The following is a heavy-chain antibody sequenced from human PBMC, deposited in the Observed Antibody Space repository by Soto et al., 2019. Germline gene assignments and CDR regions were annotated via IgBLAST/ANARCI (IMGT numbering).Heavy chain of an antibody. CDR3: ARGLTAMASFDY. CDR1: GGSFSGYY. D-gene: IGHD5-18*01. J-gene: IGHJ4*02. V-gene: IGHV4-34*01. Sequence: QVQLQQWGAGLLKPSETLSLTCAVYGGSFSGYYWSWIRQPPGKGLEWIGEINHSGSTNYNPSLKSRVTISVDTSKNQFSLKLSSVTAADTAVYYCARGLTAMASFDYWGQGTLVTVSS. CDR2: INHSGST.